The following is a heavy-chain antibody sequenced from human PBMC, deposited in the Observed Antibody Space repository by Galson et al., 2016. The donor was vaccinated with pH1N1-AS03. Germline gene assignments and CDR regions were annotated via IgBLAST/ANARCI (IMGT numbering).Heavy chain of an antibody. D-gene: IGHD6-13*01. CDR3: TRAPPGGSNWIGGHFDH. CDR1: GFTFNDYA. J-gene: IGHJ4*02. Sequence: SLRLSCAASGFTFNDYAMHWVRQAPGKGLEWVSGISWNSEMIGYADSVRGRFNISRDNAKNSLSLEMSSLRREDTAIYFCTRAPPGGSNWIGGHFDHWGQGTLVTVSS. CDR2: ISWNSEMI. V-gene: IGHV3-9*01.